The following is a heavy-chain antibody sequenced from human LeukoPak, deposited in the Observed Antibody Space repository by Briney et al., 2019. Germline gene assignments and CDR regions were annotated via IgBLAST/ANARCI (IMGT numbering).Heavy chain of an antibody. CDR2: VSESGST. J-gene: IGHJ6*01. CDR3: ARHTPVRLSSGYYYALDV. Sequence: PSETESLTCTVSSGSINNYYWCWIRQPPGKGLEYIGYVSESGSTNYNPSLKSRVTISVDTSKNQFSLRLSSVTAAVTAVYYCARHTPVRLSSGYYYALDVWGQGTTVTVSS. V-gene: IGHV4-59*08. CDR1: SGSINNYY.